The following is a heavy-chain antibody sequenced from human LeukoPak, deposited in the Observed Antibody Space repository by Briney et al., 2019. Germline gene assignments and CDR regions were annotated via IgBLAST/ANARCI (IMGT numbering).Heavy chain of an antibody. D-gene: IGHD5-12*01. V-gene: IGHV3-11*04. Sequence: GGSLRLSCAASGFTFGDYYMSWIRQAPGKGLEWVSYISSSGSTIYYADSVKGRFTISRDNAKNSLYLQMNSLRAEDTAVYYCARDHGGRYSGYDLEHFDYWGQGTLVTVSS. CDR1: GFTFGDYY. CDR3: ARDHGGRYSGYDLEHFDY. CDR2: ISSSGSTI. J-gene: IGHJ4*02.